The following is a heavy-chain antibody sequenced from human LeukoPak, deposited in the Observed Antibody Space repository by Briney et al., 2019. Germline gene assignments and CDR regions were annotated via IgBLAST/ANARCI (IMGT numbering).Heavy chain of an antibody. V-gene: IGHV4-30-4*01. D-gene: IGHD4-23*01. CDR2: IHYSGNT. J-gene: IGHJ4*02. Sequence: SQTLSLTCAVSGGSSRSGDYFWSWIRQPPGKGLEWTGHIHYSGNTYYNPSLKSRVSISVDTSKNQLSLKLSSVTAADTAVYYCARENNDYGGKKAFDYWGQGTLVTVSS. CDR1: GGSSRSGDYF. CDR3: ARENNDYGGKKAFDY.